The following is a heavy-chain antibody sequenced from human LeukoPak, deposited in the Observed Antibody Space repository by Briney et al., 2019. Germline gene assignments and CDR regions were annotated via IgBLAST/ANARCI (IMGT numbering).Heavy chain of an antibody. D-gene: IGHD5-18*01. CDR1: GYTFTGYY. J-gene: IGHJ5*02. CDR2: INPNSGGT. Sequence: ASVKVSCKASGYTFTGYYMHWVRQAPGQGLEWMGWINPNSGGTNYAQKFQGRVTMTRDTSISTAYMELSRLRSDDTAVYYCARSRGYSYGWFDPWGQGTLVTVSS. V-gene: IGHV1-2*02. CDR3: ARSRGYSYGWFDP.